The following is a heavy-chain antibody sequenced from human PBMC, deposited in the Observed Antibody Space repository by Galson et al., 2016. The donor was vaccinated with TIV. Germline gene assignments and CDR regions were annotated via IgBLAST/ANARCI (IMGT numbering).Heavy chain of an antibody. D-gene: IGHD6-19*01. CDR1: GFTFTTYG. CDR2: ISGSGGST. J-gene: IGHJ4*02. V-gene: IGHV3-23*01. CDR3: ARPFSRHIPVAGFFDS. Sequence: SLRLSCAATGFTFTTYGMTWVRQAPGKALEWVSFISGSGGSTYYADSVKGRFTISRDNSKNTLYLQMNSLRDEDTARYYCARPFSRHIPVAGFFDSWGQGTLVTVSS.